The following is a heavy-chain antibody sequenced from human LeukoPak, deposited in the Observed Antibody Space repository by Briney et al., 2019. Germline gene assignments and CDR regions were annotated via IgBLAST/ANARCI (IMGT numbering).Heavy chain of an antibody. J-gene: IGHJ4*02. CDR2: ISWNSGSI. D-gene: IGHD3-16*01. V-gene: IGHV3-9*01. Sequence: GGSLRLSCAASGFTFDDYAMHWVRQAPGKGLEWVSGISWNSGSIGYADSVKARFTISRDNAKNSLYLQMNSLRAEDTALYYCAKVLAYTSAAYDYWGQGTLVTVSS. CDR1: GFTFDDYA. CDR3: AKVLAYTSAAYDY.